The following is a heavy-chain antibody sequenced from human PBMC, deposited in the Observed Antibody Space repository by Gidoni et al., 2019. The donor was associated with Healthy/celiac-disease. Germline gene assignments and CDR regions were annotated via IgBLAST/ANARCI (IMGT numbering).Heavy chain of an antibody. CDR1: AGSISSRSYY. CDR2: IYYSGST. V-gene: IGHV4-39*01. Sequence: QLQLQESGPGLVQPSETLSLTCTVSAGSISSRSYYWGWIRQPPGKGLEWIGSIYYSGSTYYNPSLKSRVTISVDTSKNQFSLKLSAVTAADTAVYYCARQDMRGDAAFDIWGQGTMVTVSS. CDR3: ARQDMRGDAAFDI. D-gene: IGHD3-10*01. J-gene: IGHJ3*02.